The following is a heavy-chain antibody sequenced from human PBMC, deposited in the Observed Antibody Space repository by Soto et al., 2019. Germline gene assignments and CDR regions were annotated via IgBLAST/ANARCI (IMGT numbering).Heavy chain of an antibody. V-gene: IGHV4-34*01. J-gene: IGHJ5*02. CDR3: ARPWRTMTTVTTWFDP. D-gene: IGHD4-4*01. Sequence: SEILSLTCGVYGGSFRNYYWIWVRQPPGKGLEWIGEVNHSGEATYNPSLKSRVTISVDTSKNQFSLKLSSVTAADTAVYYCARPWRTMTTVTTWFDPWGQGTLVTVSS. CDR2: VNHSGEA. CDR1: GGSFRNYY.